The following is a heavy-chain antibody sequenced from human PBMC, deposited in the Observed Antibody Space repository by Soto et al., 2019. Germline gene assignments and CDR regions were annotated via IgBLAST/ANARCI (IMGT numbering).Heavy chain of an antibody. Sequence: GGSLRLSCAASGFTLNSYAVSWFCQAPGKGLEWVSAISGSGGSTYYADSVKGRFTISRDNSKNTLYLQMNSLRAEDTAVYYCAKASYSSSWYLANYYGMDVWGQGTTVTVSS. V-gene: IGHV3-23*01. CDR2: ISGSGGST. CDR3: AKASYSSSWYLANYYGMDV. CDR1: GFTLNSYA. D-gene: IGHD6-13*01. J-gene: IGHJ6*02.